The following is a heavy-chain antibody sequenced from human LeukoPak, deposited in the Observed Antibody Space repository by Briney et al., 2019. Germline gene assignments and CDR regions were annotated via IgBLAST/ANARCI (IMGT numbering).Heavy chain of an antibody. CDR1: GFTFSSYG. V-gene: IGHV3-30*02. J-gene: IGHJ4*02. Sequence: GGSLRLSCAASGFTFSSYGMHWVRQAPGKGLEWVAFIRYDGSNKYYADSVKGRFTISRDNSKNTLYLQMNSLRAEDTAVYYCAKGSGYSYGSYDCWGQGTLVTVSS. CDR3: AKGSGYSYGSYDC. CDR2: IRYDGSNK. D-gene: IGHD5-18*01.